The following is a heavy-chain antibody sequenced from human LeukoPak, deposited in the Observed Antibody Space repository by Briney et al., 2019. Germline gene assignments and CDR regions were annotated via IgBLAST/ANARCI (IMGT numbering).Heavy chain of an antibody. CDR3: ARDRGDYGDYDYAFDI. D-gene: IGHD4-17*01. CDR2: ISSSSSYI. J-gene: IGHJ3*02. CDR1: GLTFSSYA. Sequence: GGSLRLSCAASGLTFSSYAMHWVRQAPGKGLEWVSSISSSSSYIYYADSVKGRFTISRDNAKNSLYLQMNSLRAEDTAVYYCARDRGDYGDYDYAFDIWGQGTMVTVSS. V-gene: IGHV3-21*01.